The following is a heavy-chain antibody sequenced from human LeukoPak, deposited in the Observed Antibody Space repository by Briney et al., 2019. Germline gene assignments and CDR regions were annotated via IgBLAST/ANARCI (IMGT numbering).Heavy chain of an antibody. CDR3: ARERSSSWYTQQADYYYYGMDV. Sequence: GGSLRLSCAPSVFTFSDYYMSWIRQAPGRGLGWVSYISSSGSTIYYADSVKGRFTISRDNAKNSLYLQMNSLRAEDTAVYYCARERSSSWYTQQADYYYYGMDVWGQGTTVTVSS. J-gene: IGHJ6*02. D-gene: IGHD6-13*01. CDR2: ISSSGSTI. CDR1: VFTFSDYY. V-gene: IGHV3-11*01.